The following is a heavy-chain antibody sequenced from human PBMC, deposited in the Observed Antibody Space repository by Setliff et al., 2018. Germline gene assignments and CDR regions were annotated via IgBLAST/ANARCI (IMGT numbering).Heavy chain of an antibody. CDR1: GGSIGSSF. D-gene: IGHD3-22*01. CDR3: ARAVDSSGYFPYWYFDL. J-gene: IGHJ2*01. V-gene: IGHV4-59*01. CDR2: KSNRGDT. Sequence: PSETLSLTCTVSGGSIGSSFWNWIRQSPGKGLEWIGYKSNRGDTNSNPSLRSRLTMSVDTSKSQFSLNLTSVTAADTAVYFCARAVDSSGYFPYWYFDLWGRGALVTRLL.